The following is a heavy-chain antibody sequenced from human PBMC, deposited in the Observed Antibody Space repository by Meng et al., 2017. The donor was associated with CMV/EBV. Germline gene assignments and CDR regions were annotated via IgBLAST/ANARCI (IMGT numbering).Heavy chain of an antibody. CDR2: IIPIFGTA. D-gene: IGHD5-12*01. V-gene: IGHV1-69*05. Sequence: VSCTATGGTFSSYAISWVRQAPGQGLEWMGGIIPIFGTANYEQKFQGRVTITTDESTSTAYMELSSLRSEDTAVYYCARGLGHAVDNWGQGTLVTVSS. CDR3: ARGLGHAVDN. J-gene: IGHJ4*02. CDR1: GGTFSSYA.